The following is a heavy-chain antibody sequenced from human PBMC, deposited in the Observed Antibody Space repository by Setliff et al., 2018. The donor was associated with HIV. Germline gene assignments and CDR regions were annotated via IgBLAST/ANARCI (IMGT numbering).Heavy chain of an antibody. CDR3: AREGYSSSWNYYYYMVV. CDR1: GGSFSGYY. Sequence: SETLSLTCAVYGGSFSGYYWSWIRQPPGKGLEWIGEINHSGSTNYNPSLKSRVTISVDTSKNLFSLKLSSVTAADTAVYYCAREGYSSSWNYYYYMVVWGKGTTVTVSS. CDR2: INHSGST. V-gene: IGHV4-34*01. J-gene: IGHJ6*03. D-gene: IGHD6-13*01.